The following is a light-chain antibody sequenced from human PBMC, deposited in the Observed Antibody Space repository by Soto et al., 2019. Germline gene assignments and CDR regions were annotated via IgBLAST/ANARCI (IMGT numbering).Light chain of an antibody. CDR1: QGIRND. Sequence: AIQMTQSPSSLSASVGDRVTITCRASQGIRNDLGWYQQKPGKAPNLLIYATSSLQSGVPSRFSGSGSGTDFTLTISSLQPEDFATYSCLQDYNYPWTFGQGTKVEIK. CDR2: ATS. CDR3: LQDYNYPWT. V-gene: IGKV1-6*01. J-gene: IGKJ1*01.